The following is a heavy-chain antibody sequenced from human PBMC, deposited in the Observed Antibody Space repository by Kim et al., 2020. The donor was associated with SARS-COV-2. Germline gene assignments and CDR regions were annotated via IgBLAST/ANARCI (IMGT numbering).Heavy chain of an antibody. CDR2: ISWNSGSI. J-gene: IGHJ6*02. V-gene: IGHV3-9*01. Sequence: GGSLRLSCAASGFTFDDYAMHWVRQAPGKGLEWVSGISWNSGSIGYADSVKGRFTISRDNAKNSLYLQMNSLRAEDTALYYCAKDSWHDYADGPYYYYGMDVWGQGTTVTVSS. CDR1: GFTFDDYA. CDR3: AKDSWHDYADGPYYYYGMDV. D-gene: IGHD4-17*01.